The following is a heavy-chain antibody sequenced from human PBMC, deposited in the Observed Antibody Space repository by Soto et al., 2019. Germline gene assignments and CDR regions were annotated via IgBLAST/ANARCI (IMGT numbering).Heavy chain of an antibody. CDR1: GFTFDHYA. Sequence: SLRLSCAASGFTFDHYAMHWDRQAPGKGLEWVSGSSWHSGSIGYADSVKGRFTISRDNAKNSLYLQMNSLRAEDTALYNCVKDIREGYTVQSSRMDGCGHGTTVTVSS. J-gene: IGHJ6*02. D-gene: IGHD5-18*01. V-gene: IGHV3-9*01. CDR3: VKDIREGYTVQSSRMDG. CDR2: SSWHSGSI.